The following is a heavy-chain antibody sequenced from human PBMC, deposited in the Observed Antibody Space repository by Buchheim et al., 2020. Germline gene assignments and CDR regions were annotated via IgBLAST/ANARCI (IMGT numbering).Heavy chain of an antibody. D-gene: IGHD6-19*01. CDR1: GGSISTTNW. J-gene: IGHJ6*02. CDR3: GREAGQGHYYYYGMDV. CDR2: VYHSGRT. Sequence: QVQLQESGPGLVKPSGTLSLTCAVSGGSISTTNWWSWVRQTPGKGLEWIGEVYHSGRTTYNPSLKSRVPISVDKSKNHFSLNLTSVTAADAAVYFCGREAGQGHYYYYGMDVWGQGTT. V-gene: IGHV4-4*02.